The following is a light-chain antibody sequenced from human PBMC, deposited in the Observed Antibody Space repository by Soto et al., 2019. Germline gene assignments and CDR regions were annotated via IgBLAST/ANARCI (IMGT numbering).Light chain of an antibody. CDR2: AAS. Sequence: DIQRTQAPSSLSASVGDRVTITCRASQSIRNDLGWYQQKPGKAPKRLIYAASTLQNGVPTRFSGSGSGTEFTLTISSLQREDFATYYCQHHNSYLALTFGGGTKMEIK. J-gene: IGKJ4*01. V-gene: IGKV1-17*01. CDR1: QSIRND. CDR3: QHHNSYLALT.